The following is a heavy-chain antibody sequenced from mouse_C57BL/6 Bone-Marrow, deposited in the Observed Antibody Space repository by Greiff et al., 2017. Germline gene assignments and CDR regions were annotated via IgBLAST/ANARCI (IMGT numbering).Heavy chain of an antibody. CDR2: INPYNGGT. CDR1: GYTFTDYY. V-gene: IGHV1-19*01. Sequence: VQLQQSGPVLVKPGASVKMSCKASGYTFTDYYMNWVKQSHGKSLEWIGVINPYNGGTSYNQKFKGKATLTVDKSSSTAYMELNSLTSEDSAVYYCARLLPYWYFDVCGTGTTVTVSS. CDR3: ARLLPYWYFDV. J-gene: IGHJ1*03. D-gene: IGHD1-1*01.